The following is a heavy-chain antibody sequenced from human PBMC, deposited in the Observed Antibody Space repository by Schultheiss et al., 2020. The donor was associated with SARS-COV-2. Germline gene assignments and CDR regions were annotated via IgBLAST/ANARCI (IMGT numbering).Heavy chain of an antibody. CDR3: ASVPYSSGWYRRGDAFDI. CDR1: GFTFSSYA. CDR2: ISSSGSTI. Sequence: GGSLRLSCAASGFTFSSYAMHWVRQAPGKGLEWVSYISSSGSTIYYADSVKGRFTISRDNAKNSLYLQMNSLRAEDTAVYYCASVPYSSGWYRRGDAFDIWGQGTMVTVSS. J-gene: IGHJ3*02. V-gene: IGHV3-48*03. D-gene: IGHD6-19*01.